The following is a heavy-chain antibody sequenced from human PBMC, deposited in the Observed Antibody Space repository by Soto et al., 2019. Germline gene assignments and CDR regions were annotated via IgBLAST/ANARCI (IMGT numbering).Heavy chain of an antibody. J-gene: IGHJ3*02. CDR1: GGTFISYA. D-gene: IGHD6-19*01. CDR2: IIPIFGTA. CDR3: ARPRIAVAGTAFDI. Sequence: SVKVSCKASGGTFISYAISWVRQAPGQGLEWMGGIIPIFGTANYAQKFQGRVTITADESTSTAYMELSSLRSEDTAVYYCARPRIAVAGTAFDIWGQGQWSPSPQ. V-gene: IGHV1-69*13.